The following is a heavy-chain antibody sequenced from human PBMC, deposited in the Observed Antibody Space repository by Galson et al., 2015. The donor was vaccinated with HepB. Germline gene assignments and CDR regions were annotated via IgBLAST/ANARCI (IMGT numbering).Heavy chain of an antibody. CDR3: ARELQYNWNYFDY. V-gene: IGHV3-48*02. CDR2: ISSSSSTI. J-gene: IGHJ4*02. D-gene: IGHD1-20*01. CDR1: GFTFSSYS. Sequence: SLRLSCAASGFTFSSYSMNWVRQAPGKGLEWISYISSSSSTIYYASSVKGRFTISRDNAKNSLFLQMNSLRDEDTAVYYCARELQYNWNYFDYWGQGTLVTVSS.